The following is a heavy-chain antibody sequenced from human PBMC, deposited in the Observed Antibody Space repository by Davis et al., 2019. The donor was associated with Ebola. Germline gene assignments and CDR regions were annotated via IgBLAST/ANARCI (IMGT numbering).Heavy chain of an antibody. Sequence: ASVKVSCKASGYTFTSYYMHWVRQAPGQGLEWMGIINPSGGSTSYAQKFQGRVTITADESTSTAYMELSSLRSEDTAVYYCARGGYTGLFDYWGQGTLVTVSS. CDR1: GYTFTSYY. V-gene: IGHV1-46*01. CDR2: INPSGGST. D-gene: IGHD5-12*01. J-gene: IGHJ4*02. CDR3: ARGGYTGLFDY.